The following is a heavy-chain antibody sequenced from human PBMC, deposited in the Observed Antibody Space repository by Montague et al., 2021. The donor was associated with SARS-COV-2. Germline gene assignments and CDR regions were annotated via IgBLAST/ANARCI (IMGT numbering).Heavy chain of an antibody. Sequence: SETLSLTCTVSGGSISSSSYYWNWIRQPPGKGLEWIGSIYYSGSTYYNPSLKSRVTMSVDTSKNQFSLKLSSVTAADTTVYYCATRRQHNSGWVFDYWGQGTLVTVSS. CDR1: GGSISSSSYY. CDR3: ATRRQHNSGWVFDY. V-gene: IGHV4-39*01. CDR2: IYYSGST. D-gene: IGHD6-19*01. J-gene: IGHJ4*02.